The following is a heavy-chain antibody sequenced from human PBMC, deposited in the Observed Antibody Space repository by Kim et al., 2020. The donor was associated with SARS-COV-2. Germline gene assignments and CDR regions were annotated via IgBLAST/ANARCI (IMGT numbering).Heavy chain of an antibody. CDR3: AKDQSDDYGDYGPFDY. Sequence: SVKGRFTSARDNSKSTLYLQMNSLRAEDTAVYYCAKDQSDDYGDYGPFDYWGQGTLVTVSS. J-gene: IGHJ4*02. V-gene: IGHV3-30*02. D-gene: IGHD4-17*01.